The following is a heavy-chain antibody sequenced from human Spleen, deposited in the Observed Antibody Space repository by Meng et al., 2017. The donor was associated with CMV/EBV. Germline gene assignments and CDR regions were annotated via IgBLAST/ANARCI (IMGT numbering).Heavy chain of an antibody. D-gene: IGHD3-10*01. Sequence: SVKVSCKASRGTFSSYTINWVRQAPGQGLEWMGRIIPMLGKTNYAQKFQGRVTMTRNTSINTAYMELSSPRSEDTAVYYCARVSIVRGVITTGGFNYWGQGTLVTVSS. CDR3: ARVSIVRGVITTGGFNY. CDR1: RGTFSSYT. CDR2: IIPMLGKT. V-gene: IGHV1-69*02. J-gene: IGHJ4*02.